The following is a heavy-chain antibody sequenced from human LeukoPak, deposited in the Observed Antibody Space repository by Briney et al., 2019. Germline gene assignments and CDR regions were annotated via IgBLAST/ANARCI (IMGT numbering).Heavy chain of an antibody. Sequence: PGGSLRLSCAASGFTLSNYDMNWVRQAPGKGLEGISYISSSGLTIYYADSVKGRFTISRDNPKNLLYLQMNSLRAEDTAVYYCARGSAYWGQGTLVTVSS. V-gene: IGHV3-48*03. CDR2: ISSSGLTI. CDR3: ARGSAY. CDR1: GFTLSNYD. J-gene: IGHJ4*02.